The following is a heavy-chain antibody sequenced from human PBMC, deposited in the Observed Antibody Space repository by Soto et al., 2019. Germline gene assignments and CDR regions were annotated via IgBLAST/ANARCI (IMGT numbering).Heavy chain of an antibody. CDR1: GGSISSGGYY. V-gene: IGHV4-31*03. Sequence: QVQLQESGPGLVKPSQTLSLTCTVSGGSISSGGYYWSWIRQHPGKGLEWIGYIYYSGSTYYNPSLKRRVTISVDTSKNQFSLKLSSVTAADTAVYYCARDQYTAPYYGSGSYYNTYYYYYGMDVWGQGTTVTVSS. J-gene: IGHJ6*02. CDR2: IYYSGST. D-gene: IGHD3-10*01. CDR3: ARDQYTAPYYGSGSYYNTYYYYYGMDV.